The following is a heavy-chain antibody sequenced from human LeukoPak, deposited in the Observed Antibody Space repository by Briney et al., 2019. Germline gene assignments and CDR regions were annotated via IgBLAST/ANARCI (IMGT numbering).Heavy chain of an antibody. D-gene: IGHD3-10*01. CDR3: VRDRGARYLDL. Sequence: PGRSLRLSCAASGFTFRNHGMHWVRQAPGKGLEWVAVIWYDASNQYCADSVKGRFTISRDNSKNTVSLQMNSLRAEDTAVYYCVRDRGARYLDLWGRGTPVTVSS. CDR1: GFTFRNHG. CDR2: IWYDASNQ. V-gene: IGHV3-33*01. J-gene: IGHJ2*01.